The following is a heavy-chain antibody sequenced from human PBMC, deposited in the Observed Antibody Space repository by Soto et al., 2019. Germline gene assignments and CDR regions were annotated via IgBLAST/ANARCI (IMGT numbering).Heavy chain of an antibody. CDR2: IYPDDSDT. D-gene: IGHD4-17*01. V-gene: IGHV5-51*01. Sequence: GESLKISCKGSGYSFSTYWIGWGRQMPEKGLEWMGIIYPDDSDTRYSPSFQGQVTISVDKSINTAYLQWSSLKASDTAMYYCARRRAVLLRAVTDYGMDVWGQGTTVTVSS. CDR1: GYSFSTYW. J-gene: IGHJ6*02. CDR3: ARRRAVLLRAVTDYGMDV.